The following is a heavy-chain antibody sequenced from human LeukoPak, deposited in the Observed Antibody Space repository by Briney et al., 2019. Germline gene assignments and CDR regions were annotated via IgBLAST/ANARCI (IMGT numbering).Heavy chain of an antibody. Sequence: GRSLRLSCAASGFTFSSYGMHWVRQAPGKGLEWVAVISYDGSNKYYADSVKGRFTISRDNSKNTLYLQMNSLRAEDTAVYFCAKEVGVGANTFDYWGQGTLVTVSS. J-gene: IGHJ4*02. CDR1: GFTFSSYG. V-gene: IGHV3-30*18. CDR3: AKEVGVGANTFDY. CDR2: ISYDGSNK. D-gene: IGHD1-26*01.